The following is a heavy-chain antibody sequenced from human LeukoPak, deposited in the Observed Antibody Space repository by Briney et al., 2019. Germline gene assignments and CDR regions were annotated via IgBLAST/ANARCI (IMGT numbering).Heavy chain of an antibody. J-gene: IGHJ6*02. Sequence: GGSLRLSCAPSGFSFSTSPMSWVRQPPGKGLEWVSAMNNGPGATFYRDSVRGRFTISRDDSKSTLYLQMNSLRAEDTGTYYCAKTLYDLLDVWGQGTTVTVSS. CDR2: MNNGPGAT. V-gene: IGHV3-23*01. CDR3: AKTLYDLLDV. D-gene: IGHD5/OR15-5a*01. CDR1: GFSFSTSP.